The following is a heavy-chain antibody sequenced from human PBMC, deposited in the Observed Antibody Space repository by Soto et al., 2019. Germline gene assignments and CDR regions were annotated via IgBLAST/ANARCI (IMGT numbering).Heavy chain of an antibody. Sequence: ASVKVSCKASGYTFTSYYIHWVRQAPGQGLEWMGVINPSGGTSTSAQKSQGRVTMTTDTSTSTASLELSSLRSKDTAVFYCARDQKDRYDHNSPEYYYLGVDVWGKGTRVTAPQ. D-gene: IGHD3-22*01. CDR3: ARDQKDRYDHNSPEYYYLGVDV. CDR2: INPSGGTS. J-gene: IGHJ6*04. CDR1: GYTFTSYY. V-gene: IGHV1-46*01.